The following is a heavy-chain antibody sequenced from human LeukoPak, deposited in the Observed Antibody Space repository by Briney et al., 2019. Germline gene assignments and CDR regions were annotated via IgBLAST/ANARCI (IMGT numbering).Heavy chain of an antibody. D-gene: IGHD3-9*01. CDR1: GYTFTSYG. CDR3: ARDKRYFDWLSYNWFDP. CDR2: ISAYNGNT. V-gene: IGHV1-18*01. J-gene: IGHJ5*02. Sequence: ASVKVSCKASGYTFTSYGISWVPQAPGQGLEWMGWISAYNGNTNYAQKLQGRVTMTTDTSTSTAYMELRSLRSDDTAVYYCARDKRYFDWLSYNWFDPWGQGTLVTVSS.